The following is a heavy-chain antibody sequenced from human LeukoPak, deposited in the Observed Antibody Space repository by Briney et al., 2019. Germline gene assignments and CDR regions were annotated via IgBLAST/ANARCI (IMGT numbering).Heavy chain of an antibody. CDR2: IYSGGRT. CDR3: ARVWYGSGSLYYYYYYYMDV. CDR1: GFTVRSNY. V-gene: IGHV3-66*01. D-gene: IGHD3-10*01. Sequence: GGSLRLSCAASGFTVRSNYMSWVRQAPGKGLEWVSVIYSGGRTYYADSVKGRFTISRDNSKNTLYLQMNSVRAEDTAVYYCARVWYGSGSLYYYYYYYMDVWGKGTTVTISS. J-gene: IGHJ6*03.